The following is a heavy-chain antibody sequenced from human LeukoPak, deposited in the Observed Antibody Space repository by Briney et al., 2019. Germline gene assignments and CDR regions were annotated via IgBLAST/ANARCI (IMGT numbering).Heavy chain of an antibody. CDR2: ISYDGSNK. CDR1: GFTFSSYA. CDR3: ARDTAMVIGY. D-gene: IGHD5-18*01. Sequence: PGGSLRLSCAASGFTFSSYAMHWVRQAPGKGLEWVAVISYDGSNKYYADSVKGRFTISRDNSKNTLYLQMNSLRAEDTAVYYCARDTAMVIGYWGQGTLVTVSS. J-gene: IGHJ4*02. V-gene: IGHV3-30-3*01.